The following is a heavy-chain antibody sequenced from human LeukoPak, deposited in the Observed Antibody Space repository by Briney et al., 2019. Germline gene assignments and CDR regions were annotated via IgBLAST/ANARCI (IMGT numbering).Heavy chain of an antibody. J-gene: IGHJ4*02. CDR3: VRPDDSESFYRANHY. CDR2: ISNDGNNK. D-gene: IGHD3-10*01. CDR1: GFSFNTYA. V-gene: IGHV3-30*04. Sequence: GRSLRLSCAASGFSFNTYAMLWVRQAPGKGLEGVALISNDGNNKYYADSVKDRFTTSRDNPKSTLSLQMNGLRAEDTAVYHCVRPDDSESFYRANHYWGRGTLVTVSS.